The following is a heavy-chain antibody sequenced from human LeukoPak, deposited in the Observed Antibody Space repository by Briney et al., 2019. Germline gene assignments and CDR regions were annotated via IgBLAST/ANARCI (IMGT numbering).Heavy chain of an antibody. D-gene: IGHD3-10*01. Sequence: KASETLSLTCTVSGGSISSGSYYWSWIRQPAGKGLEWIGRIYTSGSTNYNPSLKGRVTISVDTSKNQFSLKLSSVTAADTAVYYCARLMYYYGSGPWFYWGQGTLVTVSS. CDR2: IYTSGST. J-gene: IGHJ4*02. CDR1: GGSISSGSYY. CDR3: ARLMYYYGSGPWFY. V-gene: IGHV4-61*02.